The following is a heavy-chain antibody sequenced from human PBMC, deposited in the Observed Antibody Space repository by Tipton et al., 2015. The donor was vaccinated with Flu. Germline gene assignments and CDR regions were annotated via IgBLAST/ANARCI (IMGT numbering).Heavy chain of an antibody. CDR2: ISSSGRTI. D-gene: IGHD4-17*01. V-gene: IGHV3-48*03. CDR3: ARDPDSGDHFERGLDV. CDR1: GFTFRSYE. Sequence: VQLVQSGGGLVQPGGSLRLSCAVSGFTFRSYEMNWVRQAPGKGLEWVSYISSSGRTISYADSVKGRFTISRDNAKNSLYLQMNSLRVEDTAVYYCARDPDSGDHFERGLDVWGQGTTVTVSS. J-gene: IGHJ6*02.